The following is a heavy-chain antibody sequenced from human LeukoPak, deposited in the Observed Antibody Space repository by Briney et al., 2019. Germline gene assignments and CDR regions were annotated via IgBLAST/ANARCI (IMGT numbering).Heavy chain of an antibody. V-gene: IGHV4-31*03. CDR3: ARVERGSTRAYYFDY. CDR1: GGSISSGGYY. Sequence: PSQTLSLTCTVSGGSISSGGYYWSWIRQHPGKGLEWIGYIYYSGSTYYNPSLKSRVTISVDTSKNQFSLKLSSVTAADTAVYYCARVERGSTRAYYFDYWGQGTLVTVSS. D-gene: IGHD1-1*01. CDR2: IYYSGST. J-gene: IGHJ4*02.